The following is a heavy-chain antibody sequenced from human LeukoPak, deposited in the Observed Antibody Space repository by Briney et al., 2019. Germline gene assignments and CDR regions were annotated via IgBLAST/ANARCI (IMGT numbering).Heavy chain of an antibody. V-gene: IGHV3-15*01. J-gene: IGHJ4*02. CDR2: IRSKTDGGTT. D-gene: IGHD2-2*02. CDR3: TIDYTGY. CDR1: GFIFSNGW. Sequence: GGPLRLSCAASGFIFSNGWVSWVRQAPGKGLQWVGRIRSKTDGGTTDYAGTMKGRFTISRDESKNTLYLQINSLKTEDTAVYYCTIDYTGYWGQGTLVTVSS.